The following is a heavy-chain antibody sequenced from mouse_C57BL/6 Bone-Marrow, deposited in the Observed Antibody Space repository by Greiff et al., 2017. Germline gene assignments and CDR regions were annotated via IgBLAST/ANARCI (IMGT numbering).Heavy chain of an antibody. CDR3: ARPLDYYGSNYAMDY. V-gene: IGHV1-61*01. CDR2: IYPSDSET. J-gene: IGHJ4*01. Sequence: QVQLQQPGAELVRPGSSVKLSCKASGYTFTSYWMDWVKQRPGQGLEWIGNIYPSDSETHYNQKFKDKATLTVDKSSSTAYMQLSSLTSEDSAVYYCARPLDYYGSNYAMDYWGQGTSVTVSS. D-gene: IGHD1-1*01. CDR1: GYTFTSYW.